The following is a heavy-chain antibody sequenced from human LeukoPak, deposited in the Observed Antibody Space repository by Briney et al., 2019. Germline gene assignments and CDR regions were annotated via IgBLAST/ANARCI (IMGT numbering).Heavy chain of an antibody. CDR2: IKEDGSVK. V-gene: IGHV3-7*01. Sequence: GGSLRLSCAASGITFNDNWMSWVRQAPGKGLEWVANIKEDGSVKYYVDSVKGRFSISRDNAKSSLCLQMSSLRAEDTAVYYCARDVWTYSGEAFDYWGQGALVTVSS. CDR3: ARDVWTYSGEAFDY. D-gene: IGHD5-12*01. CDR1: GITFNDNW. J-gene: IGHJ4*02.